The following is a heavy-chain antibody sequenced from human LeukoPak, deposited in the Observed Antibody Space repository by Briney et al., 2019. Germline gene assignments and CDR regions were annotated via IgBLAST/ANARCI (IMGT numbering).Heavy chain of an antibody. Sequence: SETLSLTCTVSGGSISSYYWSWIRQPAGKGLEWIGRIYTSGSTNYNPSLKSRVTMSVDTSKNQFSLKLSSVTAADTAVCYCARASYCSSTSCHHPFDYWGQGTLVTVSS. CDR3: ARASYCSSTSCHHPFDY. J-gene: IGHJ4*02. V-gene: IGHV4-4*07. CDR2: IYTSGST. CDR1: GGSISSYY. D-gene: IGHD2-2*01.